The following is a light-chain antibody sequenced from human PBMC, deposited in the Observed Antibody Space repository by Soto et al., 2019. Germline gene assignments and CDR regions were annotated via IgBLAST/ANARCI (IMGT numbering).Light chain of an antibody. CDR1: QSLLHSNGYNY. J-gene: IGKJ2*02. CDR3: MQALQTRCT. CDR2: LGS. Sequence: DIVMTQSPLSLPVTPGEPASISCRSSQSLLHSNGYNYLDWYLQKPGQSPQLLIYLGSNRASGVPDRFSGRGSGTDFTLKISRVEAEDVGVYYCMQALQTRCTFGQGTKLEIK. V-gene: IGKV2-28*01.